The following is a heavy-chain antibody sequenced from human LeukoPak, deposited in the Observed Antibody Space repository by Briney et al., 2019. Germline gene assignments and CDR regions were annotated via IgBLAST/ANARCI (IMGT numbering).Heavy chain of an antibody. D-gene: IGHD5-18*01. CDR2: ISACNGNT. CDR3: ARVIVDTAMVTADY. V-gene: IGHV1-18*01. J-gene: IGHJ4*02. CDR1: GYTFTSYS. Sequence: ASVKVSCKASGYTFTSYSISWVRHAPGQGLERMGWISACNGNTNYAQKLQGRVTMTTDTSTSTAYMELRSLRSDDTAVYYCARVIVDTAMVTADYWGQGTLVTVSS.